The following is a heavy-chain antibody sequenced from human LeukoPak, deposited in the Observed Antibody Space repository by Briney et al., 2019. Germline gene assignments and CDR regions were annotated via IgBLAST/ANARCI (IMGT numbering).Heavy chain of an antibody. CDR1: GYTFTSYD. D-gene: IGHD6-13*01. CDR2: MNPNSGNT. J-gene: IGHJ4*02. Sequence: GASVKVSCKASGYTFTSYDINWVRQATGQGLEWMGWMNPNSGNTGYAQKFQGRVTMTRNTSISTAYMELSSLRSEDTAVYYCARAKSGSCPSDYWGQGTLVTVSS. CDR3: ARAKSGSCPSDY. V-gene: IGHV1-8*01.